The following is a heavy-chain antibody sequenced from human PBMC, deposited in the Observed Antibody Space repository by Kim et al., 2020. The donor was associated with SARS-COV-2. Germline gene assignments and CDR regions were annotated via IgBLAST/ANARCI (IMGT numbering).Heavy chain of an antibody. D-gene: IGHD3-10*01. V-gene: IGHV3-53*01. CDR3: ARVGVGSGSLNGFDI. CDR1: GFIVSNNY. J-gene: IGHJ3*02. Sequence: GGSLRLSCAASGFIVSNNYMSWVRQAPGKGLEWVSVIYSGGGTYYADSVKGRFTISRDNSKNTPYLQMNSLRAEDTAVYYCARVGVGSGSLNGFDIWGQGTMVTVSS. CDR2: IYSGGGT.